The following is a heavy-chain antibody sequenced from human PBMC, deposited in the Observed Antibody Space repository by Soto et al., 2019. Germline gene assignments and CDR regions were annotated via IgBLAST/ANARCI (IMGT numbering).Heavy chain of an antibody. Sequence: ASVKVSCKASGYTFTSYGISWVRQAPGQGLEWMGWISAYNGNTNYAQKLQGRVTMTTDTSTSTAYMELRSLRSDDTAVYYCARDANYDILTGRGGFDPWAQGTLVTVS. J-gene: IGHJ5*02. V-gene: IGHV1-18*01. D-gene: IGHD3-9*01. CDR1: GYTFTSYG. CDR3: ARDANYDILTGRGGFDP. CDR2: ISAYNGNT.